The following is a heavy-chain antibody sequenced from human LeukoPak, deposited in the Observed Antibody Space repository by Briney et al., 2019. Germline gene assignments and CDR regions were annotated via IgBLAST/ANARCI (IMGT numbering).Heavy chain of an antibody. CDR1: GFTFSSYE. V-gene: IGHV3-23*01. D-gene: IGHD2-2*01. J-gene: IGHJ6*02. CDR2: TSGSGGST. Sequence: RGSLRHSCAASGFTFSSYEMNWVCQAPGKGLEWVSGTSGSGGSTHHADSVKGRFTISRDNSKNTLYLQMNSLRDEDTAVYYCAKDLRYCSSTICYYSGIAVCSQGTTVIVSS. CDR3: AKDLRYCSSTICYYSGIAV.